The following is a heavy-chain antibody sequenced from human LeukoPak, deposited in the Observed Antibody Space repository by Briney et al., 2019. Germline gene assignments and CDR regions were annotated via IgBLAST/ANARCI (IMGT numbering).Heavy chain of an antibody. CDR2: INHSGST. V-gene: IGHV4-34*01. Sequence: SETLSLTCAVYGGSFSGYYWSWIRQPPGKGLEWIGEINHSGSTNYNPSLKSRVTISVDTSKNQFSLKLGSVTAADTAVYYCARVGATQVLPGPGYYFDYWGQGTLVTVSS. J-gene: IGHJ4*02. D-gene: IGHD1-26*01. CDR3: ARVGATQVLPGPGYYFDY. CDR1: GGSFSGYY.